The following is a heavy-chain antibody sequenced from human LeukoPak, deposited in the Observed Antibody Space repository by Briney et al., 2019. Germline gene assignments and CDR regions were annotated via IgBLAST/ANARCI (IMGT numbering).Heavy chain of an antibody. V-gene: IGHV3-7*01. D-gene: IGHD3-22*01. CDR2: IRQDGAER. Sequence: GGSLRLSCAASGFTFSSYAMHWVRQAPGKGLEWVANIRQDGAERYYVDSVKGRFTISRDNAKNSVYLEMNSLRVEDTAVYFCARAPYFESSGPLWGQGTLVTVSS. CDR3: ARAPYFESSGPL. J-gene: IGHJ4*02. CDR1: GFTFSSYA.